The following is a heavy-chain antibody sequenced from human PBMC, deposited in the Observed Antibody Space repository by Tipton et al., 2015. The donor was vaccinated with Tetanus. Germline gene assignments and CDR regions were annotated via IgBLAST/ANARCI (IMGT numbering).Heavy chain of an antibody. CDR2: IFHDGTT. D-gene: IGHD2-2*01. V-gene: IGHV4-34*12. CDR1: DGYF. J-gene: IGHJ4*02. Sequence: TLSLTCAVYDGYFWSWIRQSPGKGLEWIGEIFHDGTTNYNPSLKSRVTISVDKSKSQFSLKWTSVTAADTAVYYCASHLGSCTSTSCQPFAYWGQGTLVTVSS. CDR3: ASHLGSCTSTSCQPFAY.